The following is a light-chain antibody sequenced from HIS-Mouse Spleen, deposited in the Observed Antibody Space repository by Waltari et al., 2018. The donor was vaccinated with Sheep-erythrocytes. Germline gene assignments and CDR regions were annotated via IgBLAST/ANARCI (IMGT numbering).Light chain of an antibody. CDR3: QAWDSSIVV. J-gene: IGLJ2*01. Sequence: SYELTQPPSVSVSPGQTASITCSGDKLGDKYACWYQQKPGQSPVLVIYQDSKRPSGILERLSGSNSGNTATLNISGTQAMDEADYYCQAWDSSIVVFGGGTKLTVL. CDR1: KLGDKY. V-gene: IGLV3-1*01. CDR2: QDS.